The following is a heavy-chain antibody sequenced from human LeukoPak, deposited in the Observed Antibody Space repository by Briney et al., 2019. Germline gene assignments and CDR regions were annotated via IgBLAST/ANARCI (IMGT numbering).Heavy chain of an antibody. CDR2: ISSSGSTI. D-gene: IGHD3-9*01. CDR3: ARDGPNRQPVYFILTGYYLVEQYYYYGMDV. V-gene: IGHV3-48*03. J-gene: IGHJ6*02. Sequence: GGSLRLSCAASGFTFSSYEMNWVRQAPGKGLEWVSYISSSGSTIYYADSVKGRFTISRDNAKNSLYLQMNSLRAEDTAVYYCARDGPNRQPVYFILTGYYLVEQYYYYGMDVWGQGTTVTVSS. CDR1: GFTFSSYE.